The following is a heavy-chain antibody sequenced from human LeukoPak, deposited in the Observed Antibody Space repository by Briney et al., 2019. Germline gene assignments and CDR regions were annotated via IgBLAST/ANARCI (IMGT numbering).Heavy chain of an antibody. V-gene: IGHV1-69*04. D-gene: IGHD3-22*01. CDR1: GGTFSSYA. J-gene: IGHJ4*02. Sequence: GASVKVSCKASGGTFSSYAISWVRQAPGQGLEWMGRIIPILGIANYAQKFQGRVTITADKSTSTAYMELSSLRSEDTAVYYCARMTYDSSGYYFDYWGQGTLVTVSS. CDR3: ARMTYDSSGYYFDY. CDR2: IIPILGIA.